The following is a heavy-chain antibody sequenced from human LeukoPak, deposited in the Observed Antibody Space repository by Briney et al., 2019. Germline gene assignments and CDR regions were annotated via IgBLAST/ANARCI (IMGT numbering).Heavy chain of an antibody. CDR2: IKQDGSDK. CDR1: GFTFSSYW. Sequence: GGSLRLSCAASGFTFSSYWMNWVRQAPGKGLEWVANIKQDGSDKKYVDSVKGRFTISRDNAKNSLYLQMNSLRAEDTAMYYCITASRSSSCPPPFWGQGTLVTVSS. D-gene: IGHD6-13*01. CDR3: ITASRSSSCPPPF. J-gene: IGHJ4*02. V-gene: IGHV3-7*01.